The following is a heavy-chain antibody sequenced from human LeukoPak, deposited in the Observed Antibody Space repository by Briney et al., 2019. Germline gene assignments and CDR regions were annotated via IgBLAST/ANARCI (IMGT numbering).Heavy chain of an antibody. V-gene: IGHV3-23*01. CDR3: AKDRVFWSGYPGPFDY. CDR1: GFTFSSYA. CDR2: ISGSGGST. D-gene: IGHD3-3*01. J-gene: IGHJ4*02. Sequence: GGSLRLSCAASGFTFSSYAMSWVRQAPGKGLEWVSAISGSGGSTYYADSVKGRFTISRDNSKNTLYLQMNSLRAEDTAVYYCAKDRVFWSGYPGPFDYWGQGTLVTVSS.